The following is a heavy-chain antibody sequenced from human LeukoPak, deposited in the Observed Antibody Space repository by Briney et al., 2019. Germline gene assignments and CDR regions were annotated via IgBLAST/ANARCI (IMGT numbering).Heavy chain of an antibody. Sequence: GGSLRLSCAASGFTFSSYAMSWVRQAPGKGLVWVSRINSDGSSASYVDSVKGRFTISRDNAKNTLFLQMNSLRAEDTAVYYCARRGTGHGMDVWGQGTTVIVSS. CDR2: INSDGSSA. J-gene: IGHJ6*02. V-gene: IGHV3-74*01. CDR1: GFTFSSYA. CDR3: ARRGTGHGMDV. D-gene: IGHD1-1*01.